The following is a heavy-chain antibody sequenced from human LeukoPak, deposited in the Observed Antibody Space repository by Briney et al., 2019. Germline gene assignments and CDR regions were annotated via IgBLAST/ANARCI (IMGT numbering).Heavy chain of an antibody. Sequence: ASVKVSCKASGYTFTGYYMHWVRQAPGQGLEWMGWISAYNGNTNYAQKLQGRVTMTTDTSTSTAYMELRSLRSDDTAVYYCARNGGYTEMGFDPWGQGTLVTVSS. CDR1: GYTFTGYY. J-gene: IGHJ5*02. CDR2: ISAYNGNT. CDR3: ARNGGYTEMGFDP. V-gene: IGHV1-18*04. D-gene: IGHD3-22*01.